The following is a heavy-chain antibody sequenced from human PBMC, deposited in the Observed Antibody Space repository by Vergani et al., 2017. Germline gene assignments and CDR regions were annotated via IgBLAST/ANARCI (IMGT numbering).Heavy chain of an antibody. CDR3: AKIRVMIVVATPLDY. D-gene: IGHD3-22*01. CDR1: GFTFSSYE. V-gene: IGHV3-48*03. CDR2: ISSSGSTI. Sequence: VQLVESGGGLVKPGGSLRLSCAASGFTFSSYEMNWVRQAPGKGLEWVSYISSSGSTIYYADSVKGRFTISRDNAKNSLYLQMNSLRAEDTAVYYCAKIRVMIVVATPLDYWGQGTLVTVSS. J-gene: IGHJ4*02.